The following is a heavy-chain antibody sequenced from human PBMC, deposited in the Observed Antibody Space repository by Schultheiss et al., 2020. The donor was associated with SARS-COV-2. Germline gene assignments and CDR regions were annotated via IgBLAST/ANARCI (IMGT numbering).Heavy chain of an antibody. CDR3: ARVSHTIFGVVTHFDY. V-gene: IGHV4-59*01. CDR1: GGSISSYY. J-gene: IGHJ4*02. Sequence: SETLSLTCTVSGGSISSYYWSWIRQPPGKGLEWIGYIYYSGSTNYNPSLKSRVTISVDTSKNQFSLKLSSVTAADTAVYYCARVSHTIFGVVTHFDYWGQGTLVTASS. D-gene: IGHD3-3*01. CDR2: IYYSGST.